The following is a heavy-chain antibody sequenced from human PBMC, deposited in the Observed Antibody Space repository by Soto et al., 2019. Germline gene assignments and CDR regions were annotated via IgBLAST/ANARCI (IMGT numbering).Heavy chain of an antibody. D-gene: IGHD2-21*02. CDR1: GGSFSPYY. CDR3: ARNRGVVTPHHNNWFDP. V-gene: IGHV4-34*01. CDR2: INHSGST. J-gene: IGHJ5*02. Sequence: QVQLQQWGAGLLKPSETLSLTCAVYGGSFSPYYWTWIRQPPGKGLEWIGEINHSGSTNYNPSLKSRVSISVDTSNHQFSLKLTSVTAADTAVYYCARNRGVVTPHHNNWFDPWGQGTLVTVSS.